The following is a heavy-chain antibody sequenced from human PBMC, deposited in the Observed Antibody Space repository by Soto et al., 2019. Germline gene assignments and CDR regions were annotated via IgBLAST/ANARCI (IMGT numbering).Heavy chain of an antibody. Sequence: GVSLRLSCAASGFTFSSYSMNWVRQAPGKGLEWVSSISSSSSYIYYADSVKGRFTTSRDNAKNSLYLQMNSLRAEDTAVYYCASGYCTSTSCSHYYYYSMDVWGKGTTVTVSS. CDR3: ASGYCTSTSCSHYYYYSMDV. CDR1: GFTFSSYS. V-gene: IGHV3-21*01. D-gene: IGHD2-2*03. CDR2: ISSSSSYI. J-gene: IGHJ6*03.